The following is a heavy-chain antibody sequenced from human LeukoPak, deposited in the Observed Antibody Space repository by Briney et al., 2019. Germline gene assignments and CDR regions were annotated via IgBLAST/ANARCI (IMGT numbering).Heavy chain of an antibody. CDR2: VLYTGVT. CDR1: GGSISSSNW. Sequence: SETLSLTCAVSGGSISSSNWWSWVRQPPGKGLEWIGNVLYTGVTYSRPSLKSRITISVDTSQNQFSLKLSSMTAADTAIYYCASWRGSRGYDYGFDSWGQGTLVTVSS. J-gene: IGHJ4*02. V-gene: IGHV4-4*02. D-gene: IGHD5-12*01. CDR3: ASWRGSRGYDYGFDS.